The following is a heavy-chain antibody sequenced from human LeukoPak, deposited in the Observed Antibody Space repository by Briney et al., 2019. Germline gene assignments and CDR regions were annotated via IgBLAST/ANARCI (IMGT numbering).Heavy chain of an antibody. D-gene: IGHD3-10*01. CDR1: SGSMSSYY. Sequence: PSETLSLTCTVSSGSMSSYYWSWIRQPPGKGLEWIGYIYYTGSTNYNPSLKSRVTISVDTSKNQFSLKLSSVTAADTAVYYCARDARRGWFDPWGQGTLVTVSS. V-gene: IGHV4-59*01. J-gene: IGHJ5*02. CDR3: ARDARRGWFDP. CDR2: IYYTGST.